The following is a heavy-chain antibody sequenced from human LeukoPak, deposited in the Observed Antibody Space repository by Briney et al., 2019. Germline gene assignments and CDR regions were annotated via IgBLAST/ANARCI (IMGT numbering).Heavy chain of an antibody. V-gene: IGHV4-59*12. D-gene: IGHD3-22*01. CDR2: IYYSGST. CDR3: ARAVYDSSGYYYYP. J-gene: IGHJ5*02. CDR1: GGSISSYY. Sequence: SETLSLTCTVSGGSISSYYWSWIRQPPGKGLEWIGYIYYSGSTNYNPSLKSRVTISVDTSKNQFSLKLSSVTAADTAVYYCARAVYDSSGYYYYPWGQGTLVTVSS.